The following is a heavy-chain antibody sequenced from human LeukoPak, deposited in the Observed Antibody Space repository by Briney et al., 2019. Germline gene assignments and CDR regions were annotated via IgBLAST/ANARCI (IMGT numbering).Heavy chain of an antibody. CDR3: ARPSRSVSTAGAFDI. D-gene: IGHD5/OR15-5a*01. CDR2: IYYSGGT. V-gene: IGHV4-59*01. J-gene: IGHJ3*02. Sequence: SATLSLTCTVSGGSISNYFWSWIRQPPGHGLEWIGYIYYSGGTNYNPSLKSRVTISVDTSKNQFSLKLSSVTAADTAVYYCARPSRSVSTAGAFDIRGQGTMVTLST. CDR1: GGSISNYF.